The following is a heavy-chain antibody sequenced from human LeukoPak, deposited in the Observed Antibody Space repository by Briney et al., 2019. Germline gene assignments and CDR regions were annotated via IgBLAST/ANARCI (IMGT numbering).Heavy chain of an antibody. J-gene: IGHJ6*02. CDR3: ASLLGPYHSNTYYYGSGSSHYYYGMDV. CDR2: ISSSSSTI. V-gene: IGHV3-48*04. D-gene: IGHD3-10*01. Sequence: GGSLRLSCAASGFTFSSYSMNWVRQAPGKGLEWVSYISSSSSTIYYADSVKGRFTISRDNAKNSLYLQMNSLRAEDTAVYYCASLLGPYHSNTYYYGSGSSHYYYGMDVWGQGTTVTVSS. CDR1: GFTFSSYS.